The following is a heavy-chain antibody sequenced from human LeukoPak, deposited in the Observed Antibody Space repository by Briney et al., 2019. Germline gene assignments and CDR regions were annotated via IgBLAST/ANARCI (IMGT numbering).Heavy chain of an antibody. CDR2: ISGSGHST. Sequence: TGGSLRLSCAASGFTFSSYAMNWVRQAPGKGLEWVSGISGSGHSTYYADSVKGRFTISRDNSKNTQYLQMNSLRAEDTAVYYCARGRSGYSYGLYYYYMDVWGKGTTVTVSS. V-gene: IGHV3-23*01. CDR1: GFTFSSYA. D-gene: IGHD5-18*01. J-gene: IGHJ6*03. CDR3: ARGRSGYSYGLYYYYMDV.